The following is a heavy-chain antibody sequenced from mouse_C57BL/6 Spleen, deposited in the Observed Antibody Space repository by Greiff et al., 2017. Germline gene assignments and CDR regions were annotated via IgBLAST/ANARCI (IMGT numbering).Heavy chain of an antibody. CDR3: ARSVATNAIDG. D-gene: IGHD1-1*01. CDR1: GYTFPSYG. Sequence: QVQLKESGAELARPGASVKLSCKASGYTFPSYGISWVKQRTGQGLEWIGEIYPRSGNTYYNEKFKGKATLTADTSSSTAYMELLSLTSEDSAVYFCARSVATNAIDGWGQGTSVTVSS. CDR2: IYPRSGNT. J-gene: IGHJ4*01. V-gene: IGHV1-81*01.